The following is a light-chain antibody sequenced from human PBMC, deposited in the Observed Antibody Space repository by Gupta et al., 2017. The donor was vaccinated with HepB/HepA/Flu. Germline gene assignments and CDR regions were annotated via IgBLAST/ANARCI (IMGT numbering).Light chain of an antibody. CDR1: KDISNY. J-gene: IGKJ4*01. Sequence: DIQMTQSPSSLSASVGDRVTITCQASKDISNYLNWYQQKPGKAPKLLIYDASNWETGVPSRFSGSGSGTDFTLTISSLQPEDVATYYCLQDDNLPLTFGRGTKVEIK. V-gene: IGKV1-33*01. CDR2: DAS. CDR3: LQDDNLPLT.